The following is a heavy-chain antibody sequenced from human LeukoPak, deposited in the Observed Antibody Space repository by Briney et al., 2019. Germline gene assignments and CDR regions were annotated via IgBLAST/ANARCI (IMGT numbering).Heavy chain of an antibody. CDR2: MSYDGSND. D-gene: IGHD1-26*01. CDR1: GFTFSSFA. J-gene: IGHJ4*02. Sequence: PGGSLRLSCAASGFTFSSFAMHWVRQAPGKGLEWLAVMSYDGSNDYYAGSLKGRLSMSRDNSRNTLSLQIKSLRPDDTAVYYCARSKEKIVGATPYYFDYWGQGTLVTVSS. V-gene: IGHV3-30-3*01. CDR3: ARSKEKIVGATPYYFDY.